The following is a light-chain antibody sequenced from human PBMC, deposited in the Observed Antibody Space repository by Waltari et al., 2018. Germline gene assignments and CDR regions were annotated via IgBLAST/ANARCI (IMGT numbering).Light chain of an antibody. CDR1: QSVSTF. CDR2: HAS. CDR3: QQRANWPPLT. J-gene: IGKJ4*01. Sequence: EIVLTQSPATLSLAPGERATLSCRASQSVSTFLAWYQQKPGQAPRLLIYHASTMATGVPARFSGSGSGTDFTLTISSLEPEDFAVYYCQQRANWPPLTFGGGTKVEI. V-gene: IGKV3-11*01.